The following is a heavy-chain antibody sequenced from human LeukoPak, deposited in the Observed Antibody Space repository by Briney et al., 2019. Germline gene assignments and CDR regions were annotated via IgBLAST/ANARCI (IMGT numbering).Heavy chain of an antibody. V-gene: IGHV4-59*12. CDR2: IYYSGST. Sequence: PSETLSLTCTVSGGSISSYYWSWIRQPPGKGLEWIGYIYYSGSTNYNPSLKSRVTISVDTSKNQFSLKLSSVTAADTAVYYCASEPVVPAAMSVKYYYGMDVWGQGTTVTVSS. CDR3: ASEPVVPAAMSVKYYYGMDV. D-gene: IGHD2-2*01. J-gene: IGHJ6*02. CDR1: GGSISSYY.